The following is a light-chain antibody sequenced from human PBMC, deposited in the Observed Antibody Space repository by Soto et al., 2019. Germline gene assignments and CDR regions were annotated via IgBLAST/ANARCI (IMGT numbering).Light chain of an antibody. CDR1: SSDVGGYNY. V-gene: IGLV2-14*01. Sequence: SALTQPASVSGSPGQPITISCTGTSSDVGGYNYVSWYQQHPGKAPKVMIYDVSNRPSGVSIRFSGSKSGNTASLTISGLQDEDEADYYCNSYMNSRTDVFGTGTKVTVL. CDR2: DVS. CDR3: NSYMNSRTDV. J-gene: IGLJ1*01.